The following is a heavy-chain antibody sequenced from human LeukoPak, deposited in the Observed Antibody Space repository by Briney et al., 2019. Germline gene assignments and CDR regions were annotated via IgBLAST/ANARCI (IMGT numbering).Heavy chain of an antibody. V-gene: IGHV3-73*01. CDR1: GFTFSGSA. D-gene: IGHD5-12*01. Sequence: GGSLRLSCAASGFTFSGSAMHWVRQASGKGLEWVGRIRSKANSYATAYAASVKGRFTISRDDSKNTAYLQMNSLKTEDTAVCYCTSLVLPGEWLRRADAFDIWGQGTMVTVSS. J-gene: IGHJ3*02. CDR2: IRSKANSYAT. CDR3: TSLVLPGEWLRRADAFDI.